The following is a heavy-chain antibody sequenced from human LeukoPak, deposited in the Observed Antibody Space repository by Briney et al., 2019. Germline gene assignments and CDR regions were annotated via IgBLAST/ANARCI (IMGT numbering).Heavy chain of an antibody. CDR3: IAHFPYFYGFDV. Sequence: AGGSLRLSCVSSGFTIGTAWMSWVRQAPGKGLEWLGHIKSEGEGATTDYAAPAKGRFAISRDDSKNMIYLQMSSLKTDDTAIYYCIAHFPYFYGFDVWGKGTTVTVSS. CDR1: GFTIGTAW. D-gene: IGHD3-3*02. J-gene: IGHJ6*04. CDR2: IKSEGEGATT. V-gene: IGHV3-15*01.